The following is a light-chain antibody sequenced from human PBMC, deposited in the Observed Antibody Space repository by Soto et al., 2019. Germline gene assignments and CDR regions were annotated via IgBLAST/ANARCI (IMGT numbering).Light chain of an antibody. Sequence: EIVLTQSPGTLSLSPGERATLSCRASQSVDSSTLAWYQQKPGQAPRLLISGASNRATGIPDRFSGSGSGTDFTLSISSLEPEDFAVYHCQQFEDSLTFGGGAKVEI. CDR3: QQFEDSLT. J-gene: IGKJ4*01. CDR1: QSVDSST. V-gene: IGKV3-20*01. CDR2: GAS.